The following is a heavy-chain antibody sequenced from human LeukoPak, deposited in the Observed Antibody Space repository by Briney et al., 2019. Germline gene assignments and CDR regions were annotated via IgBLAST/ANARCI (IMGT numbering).Heavy chain of an antibody. D-gene: IGHD4-17*01. CDR1: GFTFDDYA. CDR2: ISGDGGST. V-gene: IGHV3-43*02. CDR3: AKVSTVTTGYYYYYMDV. J-gene: IGHJ6*03. Sequence: PGGSLRLSCAASGFTFDDYAMHWVRQAPGKGLEWVSLISGDGGSTYYADSVKGRFTISRDNSKNSLYLQMNSLRTEDTALYYCAKVSTVTTGYYYYYMDVWGKGTTVTVSS.